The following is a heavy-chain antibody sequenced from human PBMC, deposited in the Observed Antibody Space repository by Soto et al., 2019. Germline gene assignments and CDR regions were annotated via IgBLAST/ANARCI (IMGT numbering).Heavy chain of an antibody. V-gene: IGHV1-69*10. D-gene: IGHD1-26*01. CDR3: AGEGVGATREPNYYYYYYMDV. J-gene: IGHJ6*03. Sequence: ASVKVSCKASGGTFSSYAISWVRQAPGQGLEWMGGIIPIFGIANYAQKFQGRVTITADKSTSTAYMELSSLRSEDTAVYYCAGEGVGATREPNYYYYYYMDVWGKGTTVTVSS. CDR1: GGTFSSYA. CDR2: IIPIFGIA.